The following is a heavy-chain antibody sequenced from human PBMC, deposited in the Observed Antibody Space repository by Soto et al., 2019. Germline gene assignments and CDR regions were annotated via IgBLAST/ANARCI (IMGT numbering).Heavy chain of an antibody. D-gene: IGHD6-6*01. CDR3: ARRARPDFYYMDV. V-gene: IGHV3-64*01. J-gene: IGHJ6*03. CDR1: GFTLSGYA. CDR2: ISSNGVGT. Sequence: GGSLRLSCAASGFTLSGYAMDWVRQAPGKGLGYVSGISSNGVGTYYANSVQGRFTISRDNSKNTVYLQMGSLRPEDMAVYYCARRARPDFYYMDVWGKGTTVTVSS.